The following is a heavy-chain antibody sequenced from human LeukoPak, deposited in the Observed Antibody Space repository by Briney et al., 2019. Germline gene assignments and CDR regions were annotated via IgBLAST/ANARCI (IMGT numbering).Heavy chain of an antibody. Sequence: PGRSLRLSCAASGFTFSGSAMHWVRQASGKGLEWVGHIRSKTDRYTTAYAASVKGRFTISRDDSKNTAYLQMNSLKTEDTAVYYCTRLDYGDRYYYGMDVWGQGTTVTVSS. CDR3: TRLDYGDRYYYGMDV. CDR1: GFTFSGSA. V-gene: IGHV3-73*01. D-gene: IGHD4-17*01. CDR2: IRSKTDRYTT. J-gene: IGHJ6*02.